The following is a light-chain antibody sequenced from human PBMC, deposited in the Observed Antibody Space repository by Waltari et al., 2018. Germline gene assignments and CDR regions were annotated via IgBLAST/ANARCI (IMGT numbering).Light chain of an antibody. CDR2: DAS. J-gene: IGKJ4*01. CDR3: QQRSIWPLT. Sequence: EIVLTQSPATLSLSPGERATLSCRASQSISSNLAWYQFRPGQAPRLLIYDASNRATGIPARFSGSGSGTDFTLTINSLEPEDFAVYYCQQRSIWPLTCGGGTKVEIK. V-gene: IGKV3-11*01. CDR1: QSISSN.